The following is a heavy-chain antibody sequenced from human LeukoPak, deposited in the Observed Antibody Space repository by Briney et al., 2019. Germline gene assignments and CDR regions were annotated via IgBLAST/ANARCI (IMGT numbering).Heavy chain of an antibody. Sequence: GGSLRLSCAASGFTVSSNYMSWVRQAPGKGLEWVSVIYSGGSTYYADSVKGRFTISRDNSKNTLYLQMNSLRAEDTAVYYCARDLPDSNSGYAFDIWGQGTMVTVSS. CDR2: IYSGGST. CDR1: GFTVSSNY. D-gene: IGHD2/OR15-2a*01. CDR3: ARDLPDSNSGYAFDI. J-gene: IGHJ3*02. V-gene: IGHV3-53*01.